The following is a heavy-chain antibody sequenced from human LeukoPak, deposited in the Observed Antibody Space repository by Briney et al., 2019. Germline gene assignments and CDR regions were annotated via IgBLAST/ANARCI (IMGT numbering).Heavy chain of an antibody. J-gene: IGHJ3*02. D-gene: IGHD3-10*01. CDR1: GGSFSGYY. V-gene: IGHV4-34*01. CDR3: ARHRLRGTMVRGVIRYDAFDI. CDR2: INHSGST. Sequence: PSETLSLTCAVYGGSFSGYYWSWIRQPPGKGLEWIGEINHSGSTNYNPSLKSRVTISVDTSKNQFSLKLSSVTAADTAVYYCARHRLRGTMVRGVIRYDAFDIWGQGTMVTVSS.